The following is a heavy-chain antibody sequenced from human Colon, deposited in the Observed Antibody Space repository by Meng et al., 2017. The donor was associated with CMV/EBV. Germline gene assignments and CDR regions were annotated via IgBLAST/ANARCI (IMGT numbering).Heavy chain of an antibody. CDR1: GGSISSTSYY. V-gene: IGHV4-39*07. CDR3: ARDRHSEVVIALQGTFDI. CDR2: VYYSGST. D-gene: IGHD2-21*01. J-gene: IGHJ3*02. Sequence: GSLSLTCNVSGGSISSTSYYWAWIRQSPGKGLEWIGSVYYSGSTYSNPSLSSRLSISVDRSKNQFFLRLSSVTAADTAVYYCARDRHSEVVIALQGTFDIWGQGTRVTVSS.